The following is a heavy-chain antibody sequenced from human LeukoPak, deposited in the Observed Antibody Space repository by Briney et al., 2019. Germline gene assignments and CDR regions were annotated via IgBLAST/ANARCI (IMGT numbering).Heavy chain of an antibody. J-gene: IGHJ4*02. CDR1: GYTLTELS. D-gene: IGHD6-13*01. Sequence: ASVKVSCKVSGYTLTELSMHWVRQAPGKGLEWMGGFDPEDGETIYAQKFQGRVTTTEDTSTDTAYMELSSLRSEDTAVYYCATEVAAAGPDYWGQGTLVTVSS. V-gene: IGHV1-24*01. CDR3: ATEVAAAGPDY. CDR2: FDPEDGET.